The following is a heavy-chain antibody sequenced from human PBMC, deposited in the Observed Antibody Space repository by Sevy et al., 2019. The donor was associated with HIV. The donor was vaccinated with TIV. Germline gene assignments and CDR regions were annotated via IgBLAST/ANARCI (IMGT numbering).Heavy chain of an antibody. CDR2: ISAYNGNT. CDR1: GYTFTSYG. Sequence: ASVKVSCKASGYTFTSYGISWVRQAPGQGLEWMGWISAYNGNTNYAQKLQGRVTMTTDTSTSTAYMELRSPRSDDTAVYYCARGGEYGDYEELNYYYYGMDVWGQGTTVTVSS. CDR3: ARGGEYGDYEELNYYYYGMDV. D-gene: IGHD4-17*01. J-gene: IGHJ6*02. V-gene: IGHV1-18*01.